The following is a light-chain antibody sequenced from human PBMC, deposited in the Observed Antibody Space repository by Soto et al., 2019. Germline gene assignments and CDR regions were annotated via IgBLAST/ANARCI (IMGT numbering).Light chain of an antibody. J-gene: IGLJ2*01. CDR2: DVS. CDR3: RSYTSSSTLYVV. V-gene: IGLV2-14*01. Sequence: QSALTQPASVSGSPGQSITISCTGTSSDVGGYNYVSWYQQHPGKAPKLMIYDVSNRTSGVSNRFSGSKSGNTASLTISGLQAEDEADYYCRSYTSSSTLYVVFGGGTKLTVL. CDR1: SSDVGGYNY.